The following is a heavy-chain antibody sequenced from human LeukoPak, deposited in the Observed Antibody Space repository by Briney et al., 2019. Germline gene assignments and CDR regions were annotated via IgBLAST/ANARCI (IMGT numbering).Heavy chain of an antibody. J-gene: IGHJ3*02. Sequence: PSETLSLTCAVYGGSFSGYYWSWIRQPPGKGLEWIGEINHSGSTNYNPSLKSRVTISVDKSKNQFSLKLSSVTAADTAVYYCAFLYDSSGPDAFDIWGQGTMVTVSS. CDR3: AFLYDSSGPDAFDI. V-gene: IGHV4-34*01. D-gene: IGHD3-22*01. CDR1: GGSFSGYY. CDR2: INHSGST.